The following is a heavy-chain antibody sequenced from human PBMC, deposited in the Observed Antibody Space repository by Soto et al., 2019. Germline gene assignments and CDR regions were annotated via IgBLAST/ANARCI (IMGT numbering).Heavy chain of an antibody. CDR1: GFTFSSYA. V-gene: IGHV3-23*01. CDR3: AKNRLLWFGELFPWFDP. J-gene: IGHJ5*02. Sequence: GGSLRLSCAASGFTFSSYAMSWVRQAPGKGLEWVSAISGSGGSTYYADSVKGRFTISRDNSNNTLYLQMNSLRAEDTAVYYCAKNRLLWFGELFPWFDPWGQGTLVTVSS. CDR2: ISGSGGST. D-gene: IGHD3-10*01.